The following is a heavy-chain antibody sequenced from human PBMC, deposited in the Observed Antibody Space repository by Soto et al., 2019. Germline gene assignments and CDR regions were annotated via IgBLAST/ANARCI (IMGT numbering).Heavy chain of an antibody. CDR3: ARDYGDYLLGYYYYGMDV. V-gene: IGHV4-4*02. D-gene: IGHD4-17*01. J-gene: IGHJ6*02. Sequence: SETLSLTCAVSGGSISSSNWWSWVRQPPGKGLEWIGEIYHSGSTNYNPSLKSRVTISVDKSKNQFSLKLSSVTAADTAVYYCARDYGDYLLGYYYYGMDVWGQGTTVTVSS. CDR1: GGSISSSNW. CDR2: IYHSGST.